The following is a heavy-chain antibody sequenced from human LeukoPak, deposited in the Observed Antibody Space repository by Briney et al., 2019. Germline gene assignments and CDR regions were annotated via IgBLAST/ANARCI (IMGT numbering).Heavy chain of an antibody. Sequence: ASVKVSCKASGYTFIDYYMHWVRQAPGQGLEWMGWINPNSGGTNYAQKFQGRVTMTRDTSISTAYMELSRLRSDDTAVYYCARQYYDYVWGSYRSSYYFDYWGQGTLVTVSS. V-gene: IGHV1-2*02. CDR2: INPNSGGT. D-gene: IGHD3-16*02. J-gene: IGHJ4*02. CDR3: ARQYYDYVWGSYRSSYYFDY. CDR1: GYTFIDYY.